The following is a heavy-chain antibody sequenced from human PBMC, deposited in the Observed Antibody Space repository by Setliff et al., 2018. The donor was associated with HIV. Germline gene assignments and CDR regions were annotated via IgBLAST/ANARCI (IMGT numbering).Heavy chain of an antibody. D-gene: IGHD3-10*01. V-gene: IGHV4-61*09. CDR2: IYTSGST. CDR1: GGSISNGYYY. Sequence: TLSLTCTVSGGSISNGYYYWSWIRQPAGKGLEWIGHIYTSGSTKYNPSLKSRVTISVDTSKNQFSLKLSSVTAADTAVYYCARGGREYGVNYYYYYMDVWGKGTTVTVSS. CDR3: ARGGREYGVNYYYYYMDV. J-gene: IGHJ6*03.